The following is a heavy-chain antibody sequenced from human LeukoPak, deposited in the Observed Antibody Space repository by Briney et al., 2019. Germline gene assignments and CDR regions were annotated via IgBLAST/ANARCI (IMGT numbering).Heavy chain of an antibody. CDR2: ISSSGSTI. CDR1: GFTFSDYY. J-gene: IGHJ4*02. V-gene: IGHV3-11*01. Sequence: PGGSLRLSCAASGFTFSDYYMSWIRQAPGKGLEWVSYISSSGSTIYYADSVKGRFTISRDNAKNSLYLQMNSLRAEDTAVYYCAKDRGDIVVVPAAIHPGHSFDYWGQGTLVTVSS. D-gene: IGHD2-2*02. CDR3: AKDRGDIVVVPAAIHPGHSFDY.